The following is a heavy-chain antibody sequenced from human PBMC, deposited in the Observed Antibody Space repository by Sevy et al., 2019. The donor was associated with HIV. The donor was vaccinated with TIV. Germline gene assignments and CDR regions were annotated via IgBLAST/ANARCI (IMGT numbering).Heavy chain of an antibody. CDR3: AKEVYGGIAAAGTGQFDP. CDR1: GFTFGDYA. V-gene: IGHV3-9*01. D-gene: IGHD6-13*01. Sequence: GGSLRLSCAASGFTFGDYAMHWVRQAPGKGLEWVSGISWKSGSIGYADSVKGRFTISRDNAKNSLYLQMNSLRADDTALYYCAKEVYGGIAAAGTGQFDPWGQGTLVTVSS. J-gene: IGHJ5*02. CDR2: ISWKSGSI.